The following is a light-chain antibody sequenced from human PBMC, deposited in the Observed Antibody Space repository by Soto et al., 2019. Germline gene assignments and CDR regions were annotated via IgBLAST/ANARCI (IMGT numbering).Light chain of an antibody. CDR1: SSDVGGYNY. J-gene: IGLJ1*01. Sequence: QSVLTQPASVSGSPGQSITISCIGTSSDVGGYNYVSWYQHHPGKAPKLMIYDVSYRPSGVSNRFSGSKSGNTASLTISGLQAEDEADYYCSSYTSSNTYVFGPGTKGTVL. V-gene: IGLV2-14*01. CDR3: SSYTSSNTYV. CDR2: DVS.